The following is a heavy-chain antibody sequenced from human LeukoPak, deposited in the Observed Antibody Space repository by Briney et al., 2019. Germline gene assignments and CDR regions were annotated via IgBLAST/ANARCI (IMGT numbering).Heavy chain of an antibody. V-gene: IGHV3-7*01. D-gene: IGHD6-13*01. J-gene: IGHJ1*01. CDR3: ARDPPLITAAGSRYFQH. CDR1: GFTFSSYW. CDR2: IKQDGSEK. Sequence: GGSLRLSCAASGFTFSSYWMSWVRQAPGKGLEWVANIKQDGSEKYYVDSVKGRFTISRDNAKNSLYLQMNSLRAEDTAVYYCARDPPLITAAGSRYFQHWGQGTLVTVSS.